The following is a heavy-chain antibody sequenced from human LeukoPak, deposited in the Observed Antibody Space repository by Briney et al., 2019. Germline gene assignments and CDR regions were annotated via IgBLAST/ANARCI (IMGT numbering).Heavy chain of an antibody. J-gene: IGHJ5*02. Sequence: GGSLRLSCAASGFTFSSYSMNWVRQAPGKGLEWISYISSSSSTIYYGDSVKGRFTISRDNAKNSLYLQMNSLRAEDTAVYYCARDTMVRGALNWFDPWGQGTLVTVSS. D-gene: IGHD3-10*01. V-gene: IGHV3-48*01. CDR3: ARDTMVRGALNWFDP. CDR2: ISSSSSTI. CDR1: GFTFSSYS.